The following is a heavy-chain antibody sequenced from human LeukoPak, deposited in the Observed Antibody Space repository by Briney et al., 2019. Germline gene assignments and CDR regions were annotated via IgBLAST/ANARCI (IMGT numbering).Heavy chain of an antibody. V-gene: IGHV4-61*02. D-gene: IGHD3-22*01. J-gene: IGHJ4*02. CDR2: IYTSGST. CDR3: ARLSSGYTYYFDY. Sequence: SQTLSLXCTVSGGSISSGSYYWSWIRQPAGKGLEWIGRIYTSGSTNYNPSLKSRVTISVDTSKNQFSLKLRSVTAADTAVYYCARLSSGYTYYFDYWGQGTLVTVSS. CDR1: GGSISSGSYY.